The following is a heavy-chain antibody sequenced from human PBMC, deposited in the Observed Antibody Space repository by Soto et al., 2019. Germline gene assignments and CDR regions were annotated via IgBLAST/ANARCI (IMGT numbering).Heavy chain of an antibody. CDR1: GGSFSGYY. CDR3: ERSRSGTIFGWFDP. Sequence: SETLSLTCAVYGGSFSGYYWSWIRQPPGKGLEWIGEINHSGSTNYNPSLKSRVTISVDTSKNQFSLKLSSVTAADTAVYYCERSRSGTIFGWFDPWGQGTLVTVSS. V-gene: IGHV4-34*01. J-gene: IGHJ5*02. D-gene: IGHD3-3*01. CDR2: INHSGST.